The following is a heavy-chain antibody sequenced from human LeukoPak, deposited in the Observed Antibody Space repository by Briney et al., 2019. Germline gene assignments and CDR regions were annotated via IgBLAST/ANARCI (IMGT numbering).Heavy chain of an antibody. CDR2: ISSRSSYI. V-gene: IGHV3-21*01. D-gene: IGHD4-17*01. CDR1: GFTFSSYS. J-gene: IGHJ4*02. CDR3: ARDRYGDYIFDY. Sequence: GGSLRLSCAASGFTFSSYSMNWGRQAPGKGLEWVSSISSRSSYIYYADSVKGRFTISRDKAKNSLYLQMNSLRAEDTAVYYCARDRYGDYIFDYWGQGTLVTVSS.